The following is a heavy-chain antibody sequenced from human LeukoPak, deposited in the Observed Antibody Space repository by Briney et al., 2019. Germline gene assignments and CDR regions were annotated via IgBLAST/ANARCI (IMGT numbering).Heavy chain of an antibody. CDR3: ARTYGSGTKYYYYYYMDV. Sequence: SVKVSCKASGGTFISYAISWVRQAPGQGLEWMGGIIPIFGTANYAQKFQGRVTITADTSTSTAYMELSSLRSEDTAVYYCARTYGSGTKYYYYYYMDVWGKGTTVTVSS. J-gene: IGHJ6*03. CDR2: IIPIFGTA. V-gene: IGHV1-69*06. D-gene: IGHD3-10*01. CDR1: GGTFISYA.